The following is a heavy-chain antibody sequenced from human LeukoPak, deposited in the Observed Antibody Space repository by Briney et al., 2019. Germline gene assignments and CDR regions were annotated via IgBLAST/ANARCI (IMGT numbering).Heavy chain of an antibody. CDR3: TRVGAIPMMSFDY. D-gene: IGHD3-22*01. CDR2: IRSKAYGGTT. J-gene: IGHJ4*02. CDR1: GFTFGDYA. V-gene: IGHV3-49*03. Sequence: PGGSLRLSCAASGFTFGDYAMSWFRQAPGKGLEWLGFIRSKAYGGTTEYAASVKGRFTISRDDSKSIAYLQMNSLKTEDTAVYYCTRVGAIPMMSFDYWGQGTLVTVSS.